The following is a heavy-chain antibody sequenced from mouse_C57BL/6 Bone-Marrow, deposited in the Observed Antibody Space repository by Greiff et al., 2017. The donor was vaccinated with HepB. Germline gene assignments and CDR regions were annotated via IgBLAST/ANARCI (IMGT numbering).Heavy chain of an antibody. CDR3: ASNYYFDY. D-gene: IGHD1-3*01. Sequence: QVQLQQPGAELVRPGSSVKLSCKASGYTFTSYWMDWVKQRPGQGLEWIGNIYHSDSETHYNQKFKDKATLTVDKSSSKAYMQLSSLTSEDSAVYYCASNYYFDYWGQGTTLTVSS. J-gene: IGHJ2*01. CDR1: GYTFTSYW. CDR2: IYHSDSET. V-gene: IGHV1-61*01.